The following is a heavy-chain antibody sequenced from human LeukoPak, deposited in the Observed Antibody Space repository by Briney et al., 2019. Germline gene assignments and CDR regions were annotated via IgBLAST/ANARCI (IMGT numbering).Heavy chain of an antibody. J-gene: IGHJ5*02. Sequence: GASVKGSCKASGYTFTSYDINWVRQATGQGLEWMGWMNPNSGNTGYAQKFQGRVTMTRNTSISTAYMELSSLRSEDTAVYYCARGGYCSSTSCSFHNWFDPWGQGTLVTVSS. CDR3: ARGGYCSSTSCSFHNWFDP. V-gene: IGHV1-8*01. D-gene: IGHD2-2*01. CDR1: GYTFTSYD. CDR2: MNPNSGNT.